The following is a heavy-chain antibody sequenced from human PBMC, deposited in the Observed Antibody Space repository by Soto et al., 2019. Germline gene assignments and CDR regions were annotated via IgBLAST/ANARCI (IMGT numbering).Heavy chain of an antibody. CDR2: IYPGDSDT. J-gene: IGHJ5*02. CDR3: AIHGPASVYNCFAP. Sequence: GESLKISCKGSGYSFTSYWIGWVRQMPGKGLEWMGIIYPGDSDTRYSPSFQGQVTISADKSSSPAYLHWSSLKASATAMDYCAIHGPASVYNCFAPWGQGTLVPVSS. D-gene: IGHD6-25*01. V-gene: IGHV5-51*01. CDR1: GYSFTSYW.